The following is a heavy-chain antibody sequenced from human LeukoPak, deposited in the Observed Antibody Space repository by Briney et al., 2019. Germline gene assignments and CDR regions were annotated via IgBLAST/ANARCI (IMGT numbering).Heavy chain of an antibody. CDR2: IYTSGST. V-gene: IGHV4-4*07. D-gene: IGHD3-22*01. CDR3: ARVEYRGSRGYSVYCFDY. Sequence: SETLSLTCAVSGGSISSYYWSWIRQPAGKGLEWIGRIYTSGSTNYNPSLKSRVTMSVDTSKNQFSLKLSSVTAADTAVYYCARVEYRGSRGYSVYCFDYWGQGSLVTVSS. J-gene: IGHJ4*02. CDR1: GGSISSYY.